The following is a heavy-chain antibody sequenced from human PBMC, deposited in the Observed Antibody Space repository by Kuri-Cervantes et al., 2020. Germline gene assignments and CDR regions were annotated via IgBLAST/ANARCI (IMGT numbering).Heavy chain of an antibody. CDR1: GGSITSYY. V-gene: IGHV4-59*12. CDR3: ARDFIIRDYGDYGGWFDL. CDR2: IYYNGIT. Sequence: SETLSLTCTVSGGSITSYYWNWIRQPPGKGLEWIGYIYYNGITNYNPSLKSRVTISIDTSKNQFSLKLSSVTAADTAVYYCARDFIIRDYGDYGGWFDLWGQGTLVTVSS. J-gene: IGHJ5*02. D-gene: IGHD4-17*01.